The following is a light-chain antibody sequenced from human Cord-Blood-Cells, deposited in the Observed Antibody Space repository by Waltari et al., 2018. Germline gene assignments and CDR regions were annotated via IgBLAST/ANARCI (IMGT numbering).Light chain of an antibody. J-gene: IGKJ1*01. Sequence: AIRITQSPSSLSASTGDRVTITCRASQGISSYLAWYQQKPVKAPKLLIYAASTLRSGVPSRFSGGGSGTAFTLTISCLQSEDFATYYCQQYYSYPPWTFGQGTKVEIK. CDR3: QQYYSYPPWT. CDR2: AAS. V-gene: IGKV1-8*01. CDR1: QGISSY.